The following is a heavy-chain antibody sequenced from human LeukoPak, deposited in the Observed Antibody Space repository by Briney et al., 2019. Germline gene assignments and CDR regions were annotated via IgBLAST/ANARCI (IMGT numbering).Heavy chain of an antibody. D-gene: IGHD2-2*01. V-gene: IGHV4-39*01. CDR1: GGSISSSSYY. CDR2: IYYSGST. CDR3: ARRARGPAAKLDP. J-gene: IGHJ5*02. Sequence: SETLSLTCTVSGGSISSSSYYWGWIRQPPGKGLEWIGSIYYSGSTYYNPSLKSRVTISVDTSKNQFSLKLSSVTAADTAVYYCARRARGPAAKLDPWGQGTLVTVSS.